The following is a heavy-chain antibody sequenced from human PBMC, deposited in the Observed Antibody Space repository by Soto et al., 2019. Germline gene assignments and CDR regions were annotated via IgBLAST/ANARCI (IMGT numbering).Heavy chain of an antibody. CDR1: GYGFTIYA. V-gene: IGHV1-3*01. J-gene: IGHJ3*02. CDR3: ARDLYGFGELPTNDAFDI. D-gene: IGHD3-10*01. Sequence: ASVNVSCKTSGYGFTIYAMHWVRQAPGQRLEWMGWINAGNGNTKYSQKFQGRVTITRDTSASTAYMELSSLRSEDTAVYYCARDLYGFGELPTNDAFDIWGQGTMVTVSS. CDR2: INAGNGNT.